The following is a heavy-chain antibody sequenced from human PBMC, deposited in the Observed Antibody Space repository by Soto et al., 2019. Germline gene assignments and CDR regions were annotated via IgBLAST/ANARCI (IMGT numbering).Heavy chain of an antibody. V-gene: IGHV4-34*01. Sequence: SETLSLTCAVYGGSFSGYYWSWIRQPPGKGLEWIGEINHSGSTNYNPSLKSRVTISVDTSKNQFSLKLSSVTAADTAVYYCARIRYYYDSSGYYQTLWFDPWGQGTLVTVS. J-gene: IGHJ5*02. CDR1: GGSFSGYY. D-gene: IGHD3-22*01. CDR3: ARIRYYYDSSGYYQTLWFDP. CDR2: INHSGST.